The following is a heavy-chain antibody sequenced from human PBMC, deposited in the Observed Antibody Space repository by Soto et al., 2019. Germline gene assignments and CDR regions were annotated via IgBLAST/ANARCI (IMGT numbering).Heavy chain of an antibody. CDR3: ARDLYSSSSDAFDI. Sequence: PSETLSLTCTVSGGSISSYYWSRIRQPPGKGLEWIGYIYYSGSTNYNPSLKSRVTISVDTSKNQFSLKLSSVTAADTAVYYCARDLYSSSSDAFDIWGQGTMVTVSS. J-gene: IGHJ3*02. CDR1: GGSISSYY. V-gene: IGHV4-59*01. CDR2: IYYSGST. D-gene: IGHD6-13*01.